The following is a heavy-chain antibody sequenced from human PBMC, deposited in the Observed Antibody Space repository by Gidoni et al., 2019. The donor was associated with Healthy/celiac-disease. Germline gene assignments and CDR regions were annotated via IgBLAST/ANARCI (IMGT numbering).Heavy chain of an antibody. CDR3: ARVHCSGGSCYYWFDP. Sequence: EVQLVESGGGLVQPGGSLRLSCAASGFTFSSYWMSWVRQAPGKGLEWVANIKQDGSEKYYVDSVKGRFTISRDNAKNSLYLQMNSLRAEDTAVYYCARVHCSGGSCYYWFDPWGQGTLVTVSS. V-gene: IGHV3-7*01. D-gene: IGHD2-15*01. CDR1: GFTFSSYW. J-gene: IGHJ5*02. CDR2: IKQDGSEK.